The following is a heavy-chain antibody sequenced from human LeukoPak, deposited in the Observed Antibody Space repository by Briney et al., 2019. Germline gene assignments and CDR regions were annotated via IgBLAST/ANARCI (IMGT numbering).Heavy chain of an antibody. CDR3: ARVSWGTSGYHYYYYMDV. J-gene: IGHJ6*03. CDR2: IYYSGST. CDR1: GGSISSYY. V-gene: IGHV4-59*01. D-gene: IGHD3-22*01. Sequence: SETPSLTCTVSGGSISSYYWSWIRQPPGKGLEWIGYIYYSGSTNYNPSLKSRVTISVDTSKNQFPLKLSSVTAADTAVYYCARVSWGTSGYHYYYYMDVWGKGTTVTISS.